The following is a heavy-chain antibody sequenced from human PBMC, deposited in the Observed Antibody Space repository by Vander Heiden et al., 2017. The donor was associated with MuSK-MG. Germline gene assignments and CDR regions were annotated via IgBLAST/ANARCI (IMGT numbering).Heavy chain of an antibody. CDR1: GYSFTSYW. Sequence: EVQLVQSGAAANKPGESLKISCKGSGYSFTSYWIGWVRQMPGKGLEWMGIIYPGDSDTRYSPSFQGQVTISADKSISTAYLQWSSLKASDTAMYYCARSHDLYYYYMDVWGKGTTVTVSS. V-gene: IGHV5-51*03. J-gene: IGHJ6*03. CDR2: IYPGDSDT. CDR3: ARSHDLYYYYMDV. D-gene: IGHD2-21*02.